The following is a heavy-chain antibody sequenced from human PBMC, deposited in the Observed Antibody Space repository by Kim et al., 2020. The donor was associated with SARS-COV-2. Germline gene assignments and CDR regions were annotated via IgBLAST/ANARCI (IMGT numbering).Heavy chain of an antibody. Sequence: GGSTSYAQKVQGRVTMTRDTSRSTVYMELSSLRSEDTAVYYCVGSYGMDVWGQGTTVTVSS. V-gene: IGHV1-46*01. D-gene: IGHD6-19*01. CDR3: VGSYGMDV. CDR2: GGST. J-gene: IGHJ6*02.